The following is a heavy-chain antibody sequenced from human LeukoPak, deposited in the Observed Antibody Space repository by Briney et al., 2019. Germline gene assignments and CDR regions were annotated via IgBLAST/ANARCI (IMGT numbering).Heavy chain of an antibody. J-gene: IGHJ5*02. CDR3: ARVFSDSSSWYPSLHNWFDP. CDR1: GGSISSSSYY. CDR2: IYYSGST. D-gene: IGHD6-13*01. Sequence: SETLSLTCTASGGSISSSSYYWGWIRQPPGKGLEWIGSIYYSGSTYYNPSLKSRVTISVDTSKNQFSLKLSSVTAADTAVYYCARVFSDSSSWYPSLHNWFDPWGQGTLVTVSS. V-gene: IGHV4-39*07.